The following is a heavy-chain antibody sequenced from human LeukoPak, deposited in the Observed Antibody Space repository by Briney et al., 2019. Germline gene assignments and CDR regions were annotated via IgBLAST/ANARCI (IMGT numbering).Heavy chain of an antibody. J-gene: IGHJ4*02. CDR2: ISSGGNT. Sequence: PGRSLRLSCAASGVTFSSYAMTWVRQAPGKGLEWVSGISSGGNTYYADSVKGRFTISRDNSKNTLDLQMDSLRAEDTAIYYCAKRLDYFDYWGQGTLVTVSS. V-gene: IGHV3-23*01. CDR3: AKRLDYFDY. D-gene: IGHD3-16*01. CDR1: GVTFSSYA.